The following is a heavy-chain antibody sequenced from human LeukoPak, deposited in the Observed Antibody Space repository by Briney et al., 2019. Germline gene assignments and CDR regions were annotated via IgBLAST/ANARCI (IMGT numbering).Heavy chain of an antibody. CDR1: GFTFSSYG. CDR3: AKAPPATYSWFDP. V-gene: IGHV3-30*02. CDR2: IRYDGSNK. Sequence: PGGSLRLSCAASGFTFSSYGMHWVRQAPGKGLEWVAFIRYDGSNKYYADSVKGRFTISRDNSKNTLYLQMNSLRAEDTAVYYCAKAPPATYSWFDPWGQGTLVTVSS. J-gene: IGHJ5*02.